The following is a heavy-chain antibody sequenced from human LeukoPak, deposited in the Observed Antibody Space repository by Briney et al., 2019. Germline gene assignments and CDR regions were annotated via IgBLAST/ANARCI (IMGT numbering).Heavy chain of an antibody. Sequence: GGSLRLSCAASGFTFDDYGMSWVRQAPGKGLEWVSSISSSGTYIYYADLVEGRFTISRDNAKNSLYLQMNSLRAEDTAVYYCARGVGNYRYYFDYWGQGTLVTVSS. V-gene: IGHV3-21*01. J-gene: IGHJ4*02. CDR2: ISSSGTYI. D-gene: IGHD3-22*01. CDR1: GFTFDDYG. CDR3: ARGVGNYRYYFDY.